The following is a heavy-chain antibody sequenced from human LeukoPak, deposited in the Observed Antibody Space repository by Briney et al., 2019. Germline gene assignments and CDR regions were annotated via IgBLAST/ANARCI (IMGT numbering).Heavy chain of an antibody. Sequence: ASVKVSCKASGYSFTSYYIHWVRQDPGQGLEWMGIINPTTGSTIYAQTFQGRVTMTRDVSTSTVYMDLSSLRSADTAVYYCARCGPFYRGPSEYYFDYWGQGTLVTVSS. CDR3: ARCGPFYRGPSEYYFDY. D-gene: IGHD4-23*01. CDR2: INPTTGST. V-gene: IGHV1-46*01. CDR1: GYSFTSYY. J-gene: IGHJ4*02.